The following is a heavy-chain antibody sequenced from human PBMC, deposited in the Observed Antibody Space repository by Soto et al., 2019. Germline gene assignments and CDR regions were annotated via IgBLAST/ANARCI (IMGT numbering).Heavy chain of an antibody. D-gene: IGHD6-13*01. V-gene: IGHV1-69*01. CDR3: ARDRIAGSKYYYGMDV. CDR2: IIPLFGTE. J-gene: IGHJ6*02. CDR1: GVTFSSYA. Sequence: QVQLVQSGAEVKKPGSSVRVSCKASGVTFSSYAISWVRQAPGQGLECLGGIIPLFGTENYAQKFQGRVTITADESTSTAYMELSSLRSEDTAVYYCARDRIAGSKYYYGMDVWGQGTTVTVSS.